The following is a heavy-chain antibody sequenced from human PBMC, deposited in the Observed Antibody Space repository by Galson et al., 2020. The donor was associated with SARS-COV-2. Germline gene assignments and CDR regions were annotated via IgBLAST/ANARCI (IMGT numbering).Heavy chain of an antibody. Sequence: GGSLRLSCAASGFTFSAYDIHWVRQATGKGLEWVSTITTSGDTYYPGSVKGRFTISRENAMNSLSLQMNSLRVEDTAVYYCARGLGRLWLGGFGIWGQGTMVTVSS. D-gene: IGHD3-10*01. CDR1: GFTFSAYD. J-gene: IGHJ3*02. V-gene: IGHV3-13*01. CDR2: ITTSGDT. CDR3: ARGLGRLWLGGFGI.